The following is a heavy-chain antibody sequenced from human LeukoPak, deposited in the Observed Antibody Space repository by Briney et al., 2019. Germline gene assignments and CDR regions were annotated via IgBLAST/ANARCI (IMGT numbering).Heavy chain of an antibody. CDR3: ATYTHWVAGDV. CDR2: ISTTSSYI. D-gene: IGHD3-16*01. CDR1: GFTFSDYS. Sequence: PGGSLRLSCAASGFTFSDYSMNWVRQAPGKGLEWVSSISTTSSYIYYADSVKGRFTISRDNAKNSLYLQMSSLRPEDTAVYYCATYTHWVAGDVWGQGTTVTVSS. V-gene: IGHV3-21*01. J-gene: IGHJ6*02.